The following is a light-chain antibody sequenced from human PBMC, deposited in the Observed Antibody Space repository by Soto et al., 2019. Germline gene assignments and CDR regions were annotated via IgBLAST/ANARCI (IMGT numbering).Light chain of an antibody. V-gene: IGKV1-9*01. J-gene: IGKJ5*01. CDR1: QGISSY. CDR2: AAS. Sequence: IQLTQSPSSLSASVGDRVTITCRASQGISSYLGWYQQKPGKAPKLLIYAASTLQSGVPSRFSGSGSGTDFTLTISSLEPEDSAVYYCQQRNIWPPVTFGHGTRLEIK. CDR3: QQRNIWPPVT.